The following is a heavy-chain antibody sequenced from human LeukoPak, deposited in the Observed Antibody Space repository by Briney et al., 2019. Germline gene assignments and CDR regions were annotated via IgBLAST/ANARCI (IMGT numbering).Heavy chain of an antibody. J-gene: IGHJ1*01. Sequence: GGSLRLSCSAARFKFSGYAMSWVRQAPGKGLEWVSVISGSGGSTFYADAVKGRFTISRDNSKNTLFLQMHSLSVEDTAVYFRAKGPLSFGELTVKYLQDWGQGTLVTVSS. D-gene: IGHD3-10*01. CDR3: AKGPLSFGELTVKYLQD. CDR2: ISGSGGST. CDR1: RFKFSGYA. V-gene: IGHV3-23*01.